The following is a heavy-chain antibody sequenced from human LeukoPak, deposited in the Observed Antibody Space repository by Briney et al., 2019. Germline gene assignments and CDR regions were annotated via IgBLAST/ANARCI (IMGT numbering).Heavy chain of an antibody. CDR1: GGSISSYY. Sequence: PSETLSLTCAVSGGSISSYYLSWIRQPPGKGLEWIGYIYYSGSTSYNPSLKSRVTISVDTSKNQFSLKLTSVTAADTAVYHCARGSVPGVPYFDYWGQGTLVTVSS. J-gene: IGHJ4*02. D-gene: IGHD3-10*01. V-gene: IGHV4-59*01. CDR2: IYYSGST. CDR3: ARGSVPGVPYFDY.